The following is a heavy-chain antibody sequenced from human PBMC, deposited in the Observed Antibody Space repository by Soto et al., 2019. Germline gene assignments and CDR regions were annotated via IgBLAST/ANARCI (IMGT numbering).Heavy chain of an antibody. CDR3: ARRYGVYFDY. D-gene: IGHD4-17*01. J-gene: IGHJ4*02. V-gene: IGHV4-59*08. CDR2: IYYSGST. CDR1: GGSIISYD. Sequence: PSETLSVTCTVSGGSIISYDLSWIRQPTGKGLEWIGYIYYSGSTNYNPSLKSRVTISVDTSKNQFSLKLSSVTAADTAVYYCARRYGVYFDYWGQGTLVTVSS.